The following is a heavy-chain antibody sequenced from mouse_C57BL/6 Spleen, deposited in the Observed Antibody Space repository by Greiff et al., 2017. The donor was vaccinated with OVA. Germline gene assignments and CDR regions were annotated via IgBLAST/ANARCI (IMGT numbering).Heavy chain of an antibody. CDR2: IDPETGGT. CDR1: GYTFTDYE. V-gene: IGHV1-15*01. Sequence: VQLVESGAELVRPGASVTLSCKASGYTFTDYEMHWVKQTPVHGLEWIGAIDPETGGTAYNQKFKGKAILTADKSSSTAYMELRSLTSEDSAVYYCTRSGSGYSFDYWGQGTTLTVSS. J-gene: IGHJ2*01. CDR3: TRSGSGYSFDY. D-gene: IGHD3-2*02.